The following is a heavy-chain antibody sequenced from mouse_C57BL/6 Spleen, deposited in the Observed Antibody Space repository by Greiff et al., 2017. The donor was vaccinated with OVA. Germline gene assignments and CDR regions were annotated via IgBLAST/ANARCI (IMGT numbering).Heavy chain of an antibody. D-gene: IGHD1-1*01. CDR3: TRPTVVAYYFDY. CDR2: IDPETGGT. CDR1: GYTFTDYE. J-gene: IGHJ2*01. V-gene: IGHV1-15*01. Sequence: VQLQQSGAELVRPGASVTLSRKASGYTFTDYEMHWVKQTPVHGLEWIGAIDPETGGTAYNQKFKGKAILTADKSSSTAYMELRSLTSEDSAVYYCTRPTVVAYYFDYWGQGTTLTVSS.